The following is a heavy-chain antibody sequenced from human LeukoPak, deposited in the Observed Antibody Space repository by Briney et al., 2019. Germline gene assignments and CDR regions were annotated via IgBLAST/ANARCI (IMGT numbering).Heavy chain of an antibody. CDR2: IYSSRST. V-gene: IGHV4-4*07. CDR1: VGRISSYY. Sequence: SETLFLTCTIPVGRISSYYWSWIRQPAGKGLEWIQRIYSSRSTNYNPSLKSRVTMSVDTSKNQFSLKLSSVTAADTAVYYCARDQLEYDIWTCFYYYYGMDVWGQGTTVTVSS. CDR3: ARDQLEYDIWTCFYYYYGMDV. J-gene: IGHJ6*02. D-gene: IGHD3-9*01.